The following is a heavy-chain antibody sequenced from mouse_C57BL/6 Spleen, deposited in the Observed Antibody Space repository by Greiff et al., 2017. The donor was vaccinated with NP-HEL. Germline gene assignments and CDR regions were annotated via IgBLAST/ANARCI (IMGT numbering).Heavy chain of an antibody. D-gene: IGHD2-3*01. Sequence: EVQLQQSGPELVKPGASVKISCKASGYSFTGYYMNWVKQSPEKSLEWIGEINPSTGGTTYNQKFKAKATLTVDKSSSTAYMQLKSLISEDSAVYYCARRGDGYYFDYWGQGTTLTVSS. V-gene: IGHV1-42*01. CDR1: GYSFTGYY. CDR2: INPSTGGT. CDR3: ARRGDGYYFDY. J-gene: IGHJ2*01.